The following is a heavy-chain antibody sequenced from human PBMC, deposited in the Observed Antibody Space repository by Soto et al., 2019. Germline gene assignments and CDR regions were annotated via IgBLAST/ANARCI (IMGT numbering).Heavy chain of an antibody. CDR3: ARDLPHYDSSGYLYYFDY. CDR2: IWFDGSNK. V-gene: IGHV3-30*19. D-gene: IGHD3-22*01. Sequence: GGSLRLSCAASGFSFSKFAMHWVRQAPGKGLECVAVIWFDGSNKYYADSVKGRFTIYRDNSKNTLYLQMNSLRAEDTAVYYCARDLPHYDSSGYLYYFDYWGQGTLVTVSS. CDR1: GFSFSKFA. J-gene: IGHJ4*02.